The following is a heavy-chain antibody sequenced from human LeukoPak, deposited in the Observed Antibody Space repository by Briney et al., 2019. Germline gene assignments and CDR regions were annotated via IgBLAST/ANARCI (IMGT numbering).Heavy chain of an antibody. CDR3: ARDQGITMIVVVSHCYYYGMDV. V-gene: IGHV1-18*01. CDR2: ISAYNGNT. J-gene: IGHJ6*02. CDR1: GYTFTSYG. Sequence: ASVKVSCKASGYTFTSYGISWVRQAPGQGLEWMGWISAYNGNTNYAQKLQGRVTMTTDTSTSTAYMELRSLRSDYTAVYYCARDQGITMIVVVSHCYYYGMDVWGQGTTVTVSS. D-gene: IGHD3-22*01.